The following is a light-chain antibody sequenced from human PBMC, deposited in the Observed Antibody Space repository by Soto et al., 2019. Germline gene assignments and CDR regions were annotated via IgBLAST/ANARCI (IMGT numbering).Light chain of an antibody. CDR1: QSVSGY. V-gene: IGKV3-11*01. J-gene: IGKJ3*01. CDR2: DAS. CDR3: QQRSNWPFT. Sequence: EIVLTQSPATLSLSPGERATLSCRASQSVSGYLAWYQQIPGQAPRLLIYDASNRATGIPARFSGSGSGTDFTLTISSLEPGDFAVYYCQQRSNWPFTFGPGTTVDVK.